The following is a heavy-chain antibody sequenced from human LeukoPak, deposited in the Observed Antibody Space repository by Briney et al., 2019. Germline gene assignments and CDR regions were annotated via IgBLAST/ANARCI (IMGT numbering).Heavy chain of an antibody. Sequence: SVKVSCKASGGTFSSYAISWVRQAPGQGLEWMGRIIPIFGTANYAQKFQGRVTITTDESTSTAYMELSSLRSEDTAVYYCARAPPDRSIENWFDPWGQGTLVTVSS. CDR1: GGTFSSYA. CDR2: IIPIFGTA. CDR3: ARAPPDRSIENWFDP. D-gene: IGHD3-3*02. V-gene: IGHV1-69*05. J-gene: IGHJ5*02.